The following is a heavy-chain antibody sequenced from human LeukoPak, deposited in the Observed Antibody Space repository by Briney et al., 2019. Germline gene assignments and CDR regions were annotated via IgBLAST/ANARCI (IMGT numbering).Heavy chain of an antibody. D-gene: IGHD2-15*01. CDR2: MNANSANT. CDR1: GDTFTSD. CDR3: ARGAVSRDCSGGSCYHFDI. V-gene: IGHV1-8*01. J-gene: IGHJ3*02. Sequence: ASVTVSCKASGDTFTSDINWVRQATGQGLEWMGWMNANSANTGYAPKFQGRVTMTRDTSIRTAYMELSGLRSEDTAVYYCARGAVSRDCSGGSCYHFDIWGQGTMVTVSS.